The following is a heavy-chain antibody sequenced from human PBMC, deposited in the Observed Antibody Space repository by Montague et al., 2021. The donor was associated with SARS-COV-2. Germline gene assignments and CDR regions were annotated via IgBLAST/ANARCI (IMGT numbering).Heavy chain of an antibody. CDR3: ASVSLKELWLSGYYFGS. J-gene: IGHJ4*02. CDR1: GAPITTGTYH. D-gene: IGHD5-18*01. V-gene: IGHV4-39*02. CDR2: IFHSGSA. Sequence: SETLSLTCTVSGAPITTGTYHWAWIRQPPGRGLEWIGNIFHSGSASYNPSLKSRVTMSVDTSKKHFSLRLSSVTAADTAVYYCASVSLKELWLSGYYFGSWGQGTMVTVSS.